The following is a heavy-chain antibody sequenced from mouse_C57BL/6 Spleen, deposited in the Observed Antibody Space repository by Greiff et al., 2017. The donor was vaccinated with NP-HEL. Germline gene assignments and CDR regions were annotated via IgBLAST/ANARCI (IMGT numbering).Heavy chain of an antibody. V-gene: IGHV5-17*01. CDR1: GFTFSDYG. CDR3: ARTAVGYAMDY. D-gene: IGHD1-1*01. J-gene: IGHJ4*01. Sequence: EVMLVESGGGLVKPGGSLKLSCAASGFTFSDYGMHWVRQAPEKGLEWVAYISSGSSTIYYADTVKGRFTISRDNAKNTLFLQMTSLRSEDTAMYYCARTAVGYAMDYWGQGTSVTVSS. CDR2: ISSGSSTI.